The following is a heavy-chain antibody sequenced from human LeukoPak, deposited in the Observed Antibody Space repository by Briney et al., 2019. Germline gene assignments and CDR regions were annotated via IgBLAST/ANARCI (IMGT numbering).Heavy chain of an antibody. CDR2: INPNSGGT. Sequence: ASVKVSCKASGYTFTGYYMHWVRQAPGQGLEWMGRINPNSGGTNYAQKFQGRVTMTRDTSTSTVYMELSSLRSEDTAVYYCARERRGGPFDYWGQGTLVTVSS. D-gene: IGHD3-10*01. CDR3: ARERRGGPFDY. V-gene: IGHV1-2*06. J-gene: IGHJ4*02. CDR1: GYTFTGYY.